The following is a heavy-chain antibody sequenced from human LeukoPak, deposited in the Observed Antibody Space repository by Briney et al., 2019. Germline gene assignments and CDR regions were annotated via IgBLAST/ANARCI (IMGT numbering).Heavy chain of an antibody. CDR1: GGTFSTYA. D-gene: IGHD6-19*01. Sequence: SVKVSCKASGGTFSTYAISWVRQAPGQGLEWMGGIIVIFGTAKYAQKFQGRVTITRDTSASTAYMELRSLRSEDMGVYYCARAVRYSSGPLTDLLPYYFDYWGQGTLVTVSS. J-gene: IGHJ4*02. CDR2: IIVIFGTA. V-gene: IGHV1-69*05. CDR3: ARAVRYSSGPLTDLLPYYFDY.